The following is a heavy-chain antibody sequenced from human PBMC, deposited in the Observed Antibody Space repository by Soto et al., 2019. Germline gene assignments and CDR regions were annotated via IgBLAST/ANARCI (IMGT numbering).Heavy chain of an antibody. Sequence: GGSLRLSCAASGFTFSNYAMSWVRQAPGKGLEWVSAISGSDGSTYYADSVKGRFTISRDNSKNTLYLQMNSLRAEDTAVYYCAKDTATVTTYLFAYWGQGTLVTVSS. CDR1: GFTFSNYA. CDR3: AKDTATVTTYLFAY. V-gene: IGHV3-23*01. D-gene: IGHD4-17*01. J-gene: IGHJ4*02. CDR2: ISGSDGST.